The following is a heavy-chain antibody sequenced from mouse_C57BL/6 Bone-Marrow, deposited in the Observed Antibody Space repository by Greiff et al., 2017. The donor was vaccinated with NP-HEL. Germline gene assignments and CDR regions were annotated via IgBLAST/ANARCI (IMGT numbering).Heavy chain of an antibody. CDR1: GFTFTDYY. D-gene: IGHD1-1*01. V-gene: IGHV7-3*01. Sequence: EVKLVESGAGLVQPGGSLSLSCAASGFTFTDYYMSWVRQPPGKALEWLGFIRNKANGNTTEYNASVKGRFTISRDNSQSILYLQMNALRAEDSATYYCARFHYYGSSYAMDYWGQGTSVTVSS. CDR2: IRNKANGNTT. J-gene: IGHJ4*01. CDR3: ARFHYYGSSYAMDY.